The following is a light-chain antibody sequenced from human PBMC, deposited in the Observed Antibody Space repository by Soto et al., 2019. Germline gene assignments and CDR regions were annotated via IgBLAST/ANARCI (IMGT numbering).Light chain of an antibody. V-gene: IGLV2-14*03. CDR1: SSDVGGYSY. CDR3: SSYTTSSTYV. J-gene: IGLJ1*01. CDR2: DVS. Sequence: QSVLTQPASVSGSPGQSITISCTGTSSDVGGYSYISWYQHNPGRAHKLMIYDVSNRPSGVSDRFSGSKSGNTASLTISRFQVEDEADYYCSSYTTSSTYVFGSGTKVTVL.